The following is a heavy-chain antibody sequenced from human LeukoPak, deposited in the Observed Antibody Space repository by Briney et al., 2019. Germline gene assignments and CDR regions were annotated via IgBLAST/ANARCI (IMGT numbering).Heavy chain of an antibody. CDR2: INHSGST. Sequence: SETLSLTCAVYGGCFSGYYWSWIRQPPGKGLEWIGEINHSGSTNYNPSLKSRVTISVDTSKNQFSLKLSSVTAADTAVYYCARGATTVTTDGVVQGYWYFDLWGRGTLVTVSS. CDR3: ARGATTVTTDGVVQGYWYFDL. J-gene: IGHJ2*01. V-gene: IGHV4-34*01. D-gene: IGHD4-17*01. CDR1: GGCFSGYY.